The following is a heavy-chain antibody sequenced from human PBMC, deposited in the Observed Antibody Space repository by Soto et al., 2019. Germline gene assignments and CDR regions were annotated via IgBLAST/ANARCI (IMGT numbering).Heavy chain of an antibody. CDR3: ARSLRFLEWFDYYYYYMDV. V-gene: IGHV4-59*01. D-gene: IGHD3-3*01. CDR1: GGSISSYY. CDR2: IYYSGST. Sequence: SDTLSLTCTVSGGSISSYYWSWIRQPPGKGLEWIGYIYYSGSTNYNPSLKSRVTISVDTSKNQFSLKLSSVTAADTAVYYCARSLRFLEWFDYYYYYMDVWGKGTTVTVSS. J-gene: IGHJ6*03.